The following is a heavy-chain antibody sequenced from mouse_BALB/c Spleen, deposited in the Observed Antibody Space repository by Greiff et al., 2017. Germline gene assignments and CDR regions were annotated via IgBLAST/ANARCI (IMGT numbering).Heavy chain of an antibody. CDR2: ISNLAYSI. V-gene: IGHV5-15*02. CDR1: GFTFSDYG. J-gene: IGHJ4*01. Sequence: EVQGVESGGGLVQPGGSRKLSCAASGFTFSDYGMAWVRQAPGKGPEWVAFISNLAYSIYYADTVTGRFTISRENAKNTLYLEMSSLRSEDTAMYYCARADLDAMDYWGQGTSVTVSS. CDR3: ARADLDAMDY.